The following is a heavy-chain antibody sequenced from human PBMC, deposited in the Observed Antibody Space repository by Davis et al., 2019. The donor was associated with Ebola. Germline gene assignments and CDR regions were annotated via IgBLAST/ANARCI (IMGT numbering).Heavy chain of an antibody. D-gene: IGHD2-21*02. CDR3: ARADSSRRVTYFFDF. V-gene: IGHV1-69*13. J-gene: IGHJ4*02. CDR1: GYTFTSYD. CDR2: IIPIFGTT. Sequence: SVKVSCKASGYTFTSYDINWVRQAPGQGLEWMGGIIPIFGTTDYAQKFQDRLMITADESTSTAYMELSSLRSEDTAVYYCARADSSRRVTYFFDFWGQGTPVTVSS.